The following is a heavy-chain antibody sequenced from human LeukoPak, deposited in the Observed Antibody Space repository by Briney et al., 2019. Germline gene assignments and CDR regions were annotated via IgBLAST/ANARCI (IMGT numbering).Heavy chain of an antibody. CDR1: GYTFTSYY. V-gene: IGHV1-46*01. D-gene: IGHD3-3*01. J-gene: IGHJ4*02. CDR3: VRDTIFGVVMTYYFDY. Sequence: GASVKVSCKASGYTFTSYYMHWVRQAPGQGLKWMGIINPSGGSTSYAQKFQGRVTMTRDTSTSTVYMELSSLRSEDTAVYYCVRDTIFGVVMTYYFDYWGQGTLVTVSS. CDR2: INPSGGST.